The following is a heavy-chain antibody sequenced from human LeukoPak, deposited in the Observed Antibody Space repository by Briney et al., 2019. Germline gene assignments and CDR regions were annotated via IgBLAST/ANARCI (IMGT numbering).Heavy chain of an antibody. Sequence: PSETLSLTCTVSGGSISSYYWSWIRQSPGKGLEWIGFMHHSGSTYYNPSLKSRVTISVDTSKNQFSLKLSSVTAADTAVYYCASERGLLWFGEPHNWFDPWGQGTLVTVSS. CDR1: GGSISSYY. CDR3: ASERGLLWFGEPHNWFDP. CDR2: MHHSGST. V-gene: IGHV4-59*08. J-gene: IGHJ5*02. D-gene: IGHD3-10*01.